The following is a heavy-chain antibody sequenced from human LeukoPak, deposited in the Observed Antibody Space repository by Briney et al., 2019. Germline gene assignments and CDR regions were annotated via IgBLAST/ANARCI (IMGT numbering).Heavy chain of an antibody. CDR2: IFYSGNT. V-gene: IGHV4-39*01. J-gene: IGHJ4*02. Sequence: SETLSLTCTVSGGSISSYYWGWIRQPPGRGLEWIGSIFYSGNTYDNPSLKSRVTISVDTSKNQFSLKLNSVTAADTAVYYCARHRSKWLQSSFDYWGQGTLVTVSS. CDR3: ARHRSKWLQSSFDY. CDR1: GGSISSYY. D-gene: IGHD5-24*01.